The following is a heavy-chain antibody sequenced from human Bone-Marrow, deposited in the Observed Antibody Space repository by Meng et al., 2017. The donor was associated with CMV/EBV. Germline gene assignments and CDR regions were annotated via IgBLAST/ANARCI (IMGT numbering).Heavy chain of an antibody. CDR2: IYYSGST. Sequence: SSSIYYWGWIRQPPGKGLEWIESIYYSGSTYYNPSLKSRVTISVDTSKNQFSLKLSSVTAADTAVYYCARTTTNYYDSSGHGLFDYWGQGTLVTVSS. CDR1: SSSIYY. CDR3: ARTTTNYYDSSGHGLFDY. V-gene: IGHV4-39*01. D-gene: IGHD3-22*01. J-gene: IGHJ4*02.